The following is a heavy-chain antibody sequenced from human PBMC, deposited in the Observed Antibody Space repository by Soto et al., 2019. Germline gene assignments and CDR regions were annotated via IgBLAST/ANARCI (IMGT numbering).Heavy chain of an antibody. CDR1: GFTFSSYA. CDR2: ISYDGGNK. V-gene: IGHV3-30*04. D-gene: IGHD3-9*01. J-gene: IGHJ4*02. CDR3: ARDISAVFDWLFDY. Sequence: GGSLRLSCAASGFTFSSYAMHWVCQAPGKGLEWAAVISYDGGNKYYADSVKGRFTISRDNSKNTLYLQMNSLRAEDTAVYYCARDISAVFDWLFDYWGQGTLVTVSS.